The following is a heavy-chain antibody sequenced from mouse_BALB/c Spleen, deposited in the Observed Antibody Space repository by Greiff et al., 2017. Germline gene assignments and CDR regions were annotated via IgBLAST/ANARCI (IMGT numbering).Heavy chain of an antibody. CDR1: GYSFTSYW. CDR2: IDPSDSET. CDR3: ARSEGHPFAY. J-gene: IGHJ3*01. Sequence: QVQLQQSGPQLVRPGASVKISCKASGYSFTSYWMHWVKQRPGQGLEWIGMIDPSDSETRLNQKFKDKATLTVDKSSSTAYMQLSSPTSEDSAVYYCARSEGHPFAYWGQGTLVTVSA. V-gene: IGHV1S127*01.